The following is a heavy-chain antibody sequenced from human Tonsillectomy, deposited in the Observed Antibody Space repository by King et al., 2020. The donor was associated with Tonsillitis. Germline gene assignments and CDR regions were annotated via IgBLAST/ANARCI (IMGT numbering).Heavy chain of an antibody. Sequence: DVQLVESGGGLVQPGGSLRLSCAASGFTFSSYAMSWVRQAPGKGLEWVSAISGSGGSTYYADSVKCRFTISRDNSKNTLYLQMNSLRAEDTAVYYCAKKGLKQQLVWDYFDYWGQGTLVTVSS. CDR2: ISGSGGST. CDR3: AKKGLKQQLVWDYFDY. CDR1: GFTFSSYA. V-gene: IGHV3-23*04. D-gene: IGHD6-13*01. J-gene: IGHJ4*02.